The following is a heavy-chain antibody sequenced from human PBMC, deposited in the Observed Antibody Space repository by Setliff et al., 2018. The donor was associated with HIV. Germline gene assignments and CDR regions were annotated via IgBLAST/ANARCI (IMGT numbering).Heavy chain of an antibody. CDR1: GGSISGYY. Sequence: SETLSLTCTVSGGSISGYYWSWIRRPAGKGLEWIGRIYTTGSTNYNPSLKSRVTMSVDTSKNRFSLRLTSVTAADTAVYYSARTKADGYNGVFDSWGQGTLVTVSS. D-gene: IGHD5-12*01. V-gene: IGHV4-4*07. J-gene: IGHJ4*02. CDR2: IYTTGST. CDR3: ARTKADGYNGVFDS.